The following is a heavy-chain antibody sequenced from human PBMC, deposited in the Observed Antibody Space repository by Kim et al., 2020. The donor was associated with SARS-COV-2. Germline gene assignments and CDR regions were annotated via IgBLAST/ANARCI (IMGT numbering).Heavy chain of an antibody. Sequence: GGSLRLSCAASGFTFSSYDMHWVRQATGKGLEWVSAIGTAGDTYYPGSVKGRFTISRENAKNSLYLQMNSLRAGDTAVYYCARGRRAYGDYGENWFDPWGQGTLVTVSS. CDR3: ARGRRAYGDYGENWFDP. J-gene: IGHJ5*02. V-gene: IGHV3-13*01. CDR2: IGTAGDT. CDR1: GFTFSSYD. D-gene: IGHD4-17*01.